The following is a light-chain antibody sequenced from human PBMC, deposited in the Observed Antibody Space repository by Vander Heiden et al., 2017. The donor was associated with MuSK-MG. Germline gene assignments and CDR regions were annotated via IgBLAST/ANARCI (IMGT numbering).Light chain of an antibody. CDR3: QQYYSSPNT. V-gene: IGKV4-1*01. CDR1: QTLLYSSNNKNY. Sequence: DIVMTQSPDSLAVSLGERATINCKSSQTLLYSSNNKNYLAWYQLKPGQPPKLLIYWASIRESGVPDRFSGSGSGTDFTLTISSLQAEDVAVYYCQQYYSSPNTFGQGTRLEIK. J-gene: IGKJ5*01. CDR2: WAS.